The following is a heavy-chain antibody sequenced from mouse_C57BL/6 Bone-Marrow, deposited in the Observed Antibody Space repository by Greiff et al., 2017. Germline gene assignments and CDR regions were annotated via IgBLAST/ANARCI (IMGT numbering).Heavy chain of an antibody. V-gene: IGHV1-64*01. CDR1: GYTFTSYW. CDR3: AFPPSDAMDY. D-gene: IGHD3-1*01. CDR2: IHPNSGST. J-gene: IGHJ4*01. Sequence: QVQLQQPGAELVKPGASVKLSCKASGYTFTSYWMHWVKQRPGQGLEWIGMIHPNSGSTNYNEKFKSKATLTVDTSSSTAYMELHSLTSEDSAVYFCAFPPSDAMDYWGQGTSVTVSS.